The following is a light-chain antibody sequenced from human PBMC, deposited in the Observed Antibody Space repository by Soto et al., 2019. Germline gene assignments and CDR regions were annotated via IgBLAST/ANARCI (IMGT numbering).Light chain of an antibody. J-gene: IGKJ3*01. CDR2: AAS. V-gene: IGKV1-6*01. CDR3: LQDYTYPRT. Sequence: AIQMTQSPSSLSASVGDRVTITCRASQGIITDLGWYQQKPGKAPKLLIYAASTLQSGVPSRFSGSGSGTDFTLTISSLQPEDVATYYCLQDYTYPRTFGPGTKVGIK. CDR1: QGIITD.